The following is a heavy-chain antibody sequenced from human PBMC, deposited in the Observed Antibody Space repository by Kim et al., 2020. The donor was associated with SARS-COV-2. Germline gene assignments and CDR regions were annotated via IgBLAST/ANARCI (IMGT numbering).Heavy chain of an antibody. CDR1: GFTFSIYG. J-gene: IGHJ3*02. Sequence: GGSLRLSCAASGFTFSIYGMQCVRQAPGKGLVWVSRISLDGSATSYADSVKGRFTISRDNAKNTLYLQMNSLGAEDTAVYYCVRGGSGAFDIWVQGTMLT. CDR2: ISLDGSAT. V-gene: IGHV3-74*01. CDR3: VRGGSGAFDI. D-gene: IGHD2-15*01.